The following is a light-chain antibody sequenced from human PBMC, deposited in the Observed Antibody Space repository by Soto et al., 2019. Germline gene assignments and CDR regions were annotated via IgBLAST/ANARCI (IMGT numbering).Light chain of an antibody. J-gene: IGKJ4*01. CDR1: QSLLSSNGYNY. CDR3: MQALQTPLT. CDR2: LGS. V-gene: IGKV2-28*01. Sequence: DIVMTQSPLSLPVTPGESASISCRSSQSLLSSNGYNYLDWYLQKPGQSPQLLIYLGSNRASGVPDRFSGSGSGTRFPLKISRVEAEDVGVYYCMQALQTPLTFGGGTKVEIK.